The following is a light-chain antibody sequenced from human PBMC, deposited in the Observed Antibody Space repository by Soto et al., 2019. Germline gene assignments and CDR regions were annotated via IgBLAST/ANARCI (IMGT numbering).Light chain of an antibody. CDR3: QQYGSSTIT. Sequence: EIVLTQSPGTLSLSAGARATLSCRASQGVSSSYLGWYQQKPGHAPSLLIYGATSRATVISDRFSGSGSAKDITITSSRLEHEDFAEYYCQQYGSSTITFGQGTRLEIK. J-gene: IGKJ5*01. CDR2: GAT. CDR1: QGVSSSY. V-gene: IGKV3-20*01.